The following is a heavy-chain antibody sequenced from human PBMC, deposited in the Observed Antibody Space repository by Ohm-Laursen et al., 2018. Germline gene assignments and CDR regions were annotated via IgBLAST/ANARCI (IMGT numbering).Heavy chain of an antibody. D-gene: IGHD5-24*01. CDR3: ARTPSSPGRRGWFDP. Sequence: TLSLTCTVSGGSISSYYWSWIRQPAGKGLEWIGRIYTSGSTNYNPSLKSRVTMSVDTSKNQFSLKLSSVTAADTAVYYCARTPSSPGRRGWFDPWGQGTLVTVSS. J-gene: IGHJ5*02. CDR2: IYTSGST. V-gene: IGHV4-4*07. CDR1: GGSISSYY.